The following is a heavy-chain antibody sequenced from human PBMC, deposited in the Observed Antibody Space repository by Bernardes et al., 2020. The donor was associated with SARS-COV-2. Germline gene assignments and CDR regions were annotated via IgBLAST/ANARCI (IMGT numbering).Heavy chain of an antibody. CDR1: GGSIRRYY. J-gene: IGHJ3*02. CDR3: AGSPSSDILTGYYAFDI. Sequence: SETLSLTCTVSGGSIRRYYWSWIRQPPTQGLEWIGTFYYSGRPNYNASLKSRVTTSIDTSKNQFSLRLTSVTSADTAVYYCAGSPSSDILTGYYAFDIWGQGTVVTVFS. CDR2: FYYSGRP. D-gene: IGHD3-9*01. V-gene: IGHV4-59*01.